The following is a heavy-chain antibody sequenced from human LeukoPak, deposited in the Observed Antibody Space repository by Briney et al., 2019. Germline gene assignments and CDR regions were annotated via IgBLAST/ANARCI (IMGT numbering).Heavy chain of an antibody. V-gene: IGHV3-11*01. D-gene: IGHD1-26*01. CDR3: AKDGPGKDYYYYMDI. Sequence: GSLRLSCAASGFTFSDYYMSWIRQAPGKGLEWVSYISSSGSTIYYADSVKGRFTISRDNAKNSLYLQMNSLRAEDTAVYYCAKDGPGKDYYYYMDIWGTGTTVTVSS. CDR1: GFTFSDYY. J-gene: IGHJ6*03. CDR2: ISSSGSTI.